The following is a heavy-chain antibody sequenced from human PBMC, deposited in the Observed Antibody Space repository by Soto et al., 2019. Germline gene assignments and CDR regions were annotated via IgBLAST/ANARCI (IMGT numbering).Heavy chain of an antibody. CDR3: ATAAAAGVYYYYGMDV. V-gene: IGHV1-69*12. CDR1: GGTFSSYA. Sequence: QVQLVQSGAEVKKPGSSVKVSCKASGGTFSSYAINWVRQAPGQGLEWMGGIIPIFGTADYAKKFQGRVTMTADAPTSRGYPERSSVISEDTAVYYWATAAAAGVYYYYGMDVWGQGTTVTVSS. CDR2: IIPIFGTA. J-gene: IGHJ6*02. D-gene: IGHD6-25*01.